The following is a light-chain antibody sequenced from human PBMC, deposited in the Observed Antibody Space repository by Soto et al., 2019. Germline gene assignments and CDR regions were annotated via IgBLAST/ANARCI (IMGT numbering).Light chain of an antibody. CDR2: GNN. V-gene: IGLV1-40*01. CDR1: SSNIGAGYD. J-gene: IGLJ3*02. CDR3: QSYDSSLGGSKV. Sequence: QPVLTQPPSVSGAPGQRVTISCTGSSSNIGAGYDVHWYQQLPGTAPKLLIYGNNNRPSGVPDRFSGSKSGTSASLAITGLQAEDEADYYCQSYDSSLGGSKVFGGGTKVTVL.